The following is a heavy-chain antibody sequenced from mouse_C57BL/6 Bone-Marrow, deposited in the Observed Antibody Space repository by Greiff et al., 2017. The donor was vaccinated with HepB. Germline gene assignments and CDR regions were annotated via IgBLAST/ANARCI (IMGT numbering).Heavy chain of an antibody. V-gene: IGHV2-6*01. Sequence: VKLMESGPGLVAPSQSLPIPCTVPGFSLTSYGVDWVRQSPGKGLEWLGVIWGVGSTNYNSALKSRLSISKDNSKSQVFLKMNSLQTDDTAMYYCARYGFMDCWGQGTSVTVSS. J-gene: IGHJ4*01. CDR3: ARYGFMDC. CDR2: IWGVGST. D-gene: IGHD2-10*02. CDR1: GFSLTSYG.